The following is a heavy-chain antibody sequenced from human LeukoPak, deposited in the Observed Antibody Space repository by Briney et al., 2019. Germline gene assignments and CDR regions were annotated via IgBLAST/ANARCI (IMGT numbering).Heavy chain of an antibody. CDR1: GGSISGYY. D-gene: IGHD6-13*01. Sequence: SETLSLTCTVSGGSISGYYWSWIRQPPWKGLEWIGYIYYIGSTNYNPSLKSRGTISVDTSKNQFSLKLSSVTAADTAVYYCAREGVLLSSSWSRRQYYYYYMDVWGKGTTVTVSS. V-gene: IGHV4-59*01. J-gene: IGHJ6*03. CDR3: AREGVLLSSSWSRRQYYYYYMDV. CDR2: IYYIGST.